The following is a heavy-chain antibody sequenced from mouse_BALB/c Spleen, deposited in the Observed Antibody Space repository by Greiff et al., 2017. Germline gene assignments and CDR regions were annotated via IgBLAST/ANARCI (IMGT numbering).Heavy chain of an antibody. CDR2: IDPANGNT. CDR1: GFNFKDTY. J-gene: IGHJ4*01. CDR3: ALDRSGYYGMDY. D-gene: IGHD3-2*01. V-gene: IGHV14-3*02. Sequence: VQLKQSGAELVKPGASVKLSCTASGFNFKDTYMHWVKQRPEQGLEWIGRIDPANGNTKYDPKFQGKATITADTSSNTAYLQLSSLTSEDTAVYYCALDRSGYYGMDYWGQGTSVTVSS.